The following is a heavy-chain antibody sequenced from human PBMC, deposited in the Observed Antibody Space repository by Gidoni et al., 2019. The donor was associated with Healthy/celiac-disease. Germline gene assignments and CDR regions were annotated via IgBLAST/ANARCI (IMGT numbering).Heavy chain of an antibody. J-gene: IGHJ6*02. CDR3: ARISVGDFWSGYYNYYYYGMDV. D-gene: IGHD3-3*01. Sequence: QVTLKESGPVLVKPTETLTLTCTVSGFSLSNARMGVSWIRQPPGKALEWLAHIFSNDEKSYRTSLKSRLTISKDTSKSQVVLTMTNMDPVDTATYYCARISVGDFWSGYYNYYYYGMDVWGQGTTVTVSS. CDR2: IFSNDEK. V-gene: IGHV2-26*01. CDR1: GFSLSNARMG.